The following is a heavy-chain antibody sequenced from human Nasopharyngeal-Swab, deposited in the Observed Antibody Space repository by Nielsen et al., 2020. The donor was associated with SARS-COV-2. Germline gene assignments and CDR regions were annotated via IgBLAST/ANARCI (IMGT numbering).Heavy chain of an antibody. CDR3: AKDVDDYDYYMDV. CDR1: GFTFSSYA. CDR2: ISSSGSTI. J-gene: IGHJ6*03. V-gene: IGHV3-48*04. Sequence: GESLKIPCAASGFTFSSYAMNWVRQAPGKGLEWVSYISSSGSTIYYADSVKGRFTISRDNAKNSLYLQMNSLRAEDTALYYCAKDVDDYDYYMDVWGKGTTVTVSS.